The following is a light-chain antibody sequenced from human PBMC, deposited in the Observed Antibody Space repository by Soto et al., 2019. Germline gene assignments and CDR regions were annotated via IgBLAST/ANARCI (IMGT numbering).Light chain of an antibody. J-gene: IGKJ5*01. V-gene: IGKV3-15*01. Sequence: EIVMTQSPATLSVSPGERATLSCRASQSLNGFLAWYQHKPGQAPRLLMYDTSTRATGVPARFSGSGSGTEFTLTISSLQSVDFAFYYCQQYNHWPLTFGQGTRLEIK. CDR3: QQYNHWPLT. CDR2: DTS. CDR1: QSLNGF.